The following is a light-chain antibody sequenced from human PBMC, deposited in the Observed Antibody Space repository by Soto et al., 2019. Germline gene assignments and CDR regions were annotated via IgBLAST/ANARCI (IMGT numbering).Light chain of an antibody. CDR1: SSNIGSNY. CDR3: AAWDDSLSGSVV. J-gene: IGLJ2*01. Sequence: QSVLTQPPSASGTPGQRVTISCSGSSSNIGSNYVYWYQQLPGTAPNLLIYSNNQRPSWVPDRFSGSKSGTSASLAISGLRSEDEADYDCAAWDDSLSGSVVFGGGTKLTVL. CDR2: SNN. V-gene: IGLV1-47*02.